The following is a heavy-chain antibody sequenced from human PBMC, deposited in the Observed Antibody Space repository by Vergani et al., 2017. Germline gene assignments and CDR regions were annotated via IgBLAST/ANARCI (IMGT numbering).Heavy chain of an antibody. CDR2: ISGSGGFT. D-gene: IGHD3-22*01. V-gene: IGHV3-23*04. J-gene: IGHJ4*02. Sequence: DVDLVESGGGFVQPGGSRRLSCAASGFSFRTFSMFWVRQPPGKGLAWVSGISGSGGFTYYADSVKGRFTISRDNSKNTMFLQMNNLRAEDTAVYYCAKDNVPGYYDSSGYCDYWGQGTLVTVSS. CDR3: AKDNVPGYYDSSGYCDY. CDR1: GFSFRTFS.